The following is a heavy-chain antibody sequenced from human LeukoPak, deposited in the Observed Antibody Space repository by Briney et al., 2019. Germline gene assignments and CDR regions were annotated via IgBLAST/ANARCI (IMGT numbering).Heavy chain of an antibody. CDR3: AREYYYDSSGDAFDI. D-gene: IGHD3-22*01. V-gene: IGHV4-4*07. CDR2: IYTSGST. CDR1: GGSISYFY. J-gene: IGHJ3*02. Sequence: TTSETLSLTCTVSGGSISYFYWSWIRQPAGKGLEWIGRIYTSGSTNYNPSLKSRVTMSVDTSKKQFSLKLSSVTAADTAVYYCAREYYYDSSGDAFDIWGQGTMVTVSS.